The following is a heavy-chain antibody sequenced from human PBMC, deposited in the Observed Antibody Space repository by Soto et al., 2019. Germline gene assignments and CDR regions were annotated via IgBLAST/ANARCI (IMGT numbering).Heavy chain of an antibody. D-gene: IGHD5-18*01. CDR3: ARTESGYSYGFADV. Sequence: IPSKGAGCRFISYCSGCVSQMTGKGQEWMGIIYPGDSDTRYSPSFQGQVTISADKSISTAYLQWSSLKASDTAMYYCARTESGYSYGFADVWGQGTTVTISS. CDR1: GCRFISYC. J-gene: IGHJ6*02. V-gene: IGHV5-51*01. CDR2: IYPGDSDT.